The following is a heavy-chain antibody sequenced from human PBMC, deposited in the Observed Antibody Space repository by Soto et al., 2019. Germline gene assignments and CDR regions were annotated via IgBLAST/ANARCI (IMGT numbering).Heavy chain of an antibody. D-gene: IGHD3-22*01. Sequence: GGSLRLSCAASGFTFSDYYMSWIRQAPGKGLEWVSYISSSGSTIYYADSVKGRFTISRDNAKNSLYLQMNSLRAEDTAVYYCARAPDYYDSSGYSNWFDPWGQGALVTVSS. CDR2: ISSSGSTI. V-gene: IGHV3-11*01. CDR1: GFTFSDYY. J-gene: IGHJ5*02. CDR3: ARAPDYYDSSGYSNWFDP.